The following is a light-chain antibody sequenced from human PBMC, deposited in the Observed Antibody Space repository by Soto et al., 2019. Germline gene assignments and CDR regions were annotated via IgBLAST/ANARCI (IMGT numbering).Light chain of an antibody. V-gene: IGLV8-61*01. CDR2: RTN. J-gene: IGLJ3*02. CDR1: SGSVSTNNY. Sequence: QAVVTQEPSFSVSPGGTVTLTCALSSGSVSTNNYPSWCQQTPGQPPRTLIFRTNTRSSGVPDRFSGSILGSKAALTITGAQADDESDYYCVLYMRRGIWVFGGGTKLTVL. CDR3: VLYMRRGIWV.